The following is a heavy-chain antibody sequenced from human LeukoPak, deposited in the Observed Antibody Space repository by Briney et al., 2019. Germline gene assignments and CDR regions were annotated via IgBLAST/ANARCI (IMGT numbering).Heavy chain of an antibody. CDR3: AKVGDSGAFDI. V-gene: IGHV3-30*18. CDR1: GFTFSSYG. J-gene: IGHJ3*02. D-gene: IGHD3-16*01. Sequence: GGSLRLSCAASGFTFSSYGMHWVRQAPGKGLEWVAVISYDGSNKYYADSVKGRFTISRDNSKNTLYLQMNSLRAEDTAVYYYAKVGDSGAFDIWGQGTMVTVSS. CDR2: ISYDGSNK.